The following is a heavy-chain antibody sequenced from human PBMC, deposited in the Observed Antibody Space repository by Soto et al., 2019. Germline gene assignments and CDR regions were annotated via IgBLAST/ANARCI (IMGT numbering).Heavy chain of an antibody. CDR3: AITDGPVYFDY. CDR1: GGSVSSGSSY. J-gene: IGHJ4*02. V-gene: IGHV4-61*01. Sequence: PSETPYLGSTVSGGSVSSGSSYWSWIRQPPGKGLEWIGYIYNSGSTNYNPSLKSRVTISVDTSKRQFSLKLSSVTAADTAVYYCAITDGPVYFDYWGQGALVTVPS. D-gene: IGHD2-2*01. CDR2: IYNSGST.